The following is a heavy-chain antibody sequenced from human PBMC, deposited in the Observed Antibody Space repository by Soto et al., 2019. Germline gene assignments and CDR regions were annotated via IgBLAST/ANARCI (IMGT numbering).Heavy chain of an antibody. D-gene: IGHD3-22*01. CDR1: ELNLSDTP. CDR3: TTLLEYYYDSSGYYVFDY. Sequence: EVQLVESGGGLVRRGGSLKLSGTAPELNLSDTPMHWVRQPSGKGLEWVGRIGTKADSFATSYGASVRGRFKISRDDSKNTAYLQMDSLQSEDTAVYFCTTLLEYYYDSSGYYVFDYWGQGTLVTVSS. V-gene: IGHV3-73*02. J-gene: IGHJ4*02. CDR2: IGTKADSFAT.